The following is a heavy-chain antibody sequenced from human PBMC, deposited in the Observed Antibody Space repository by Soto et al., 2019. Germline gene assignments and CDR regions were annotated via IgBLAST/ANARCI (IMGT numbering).Heavy chain of an antibody. Sequence: GGSLRLSCAASGFTFSDAWMSWVRQAPGKGLEWVGRIKSRSDGGTADYAAPVKGRFTISRDNAQISLFLQMDYLRPEDTAFYFCARHDYSDYAQSDFDHWGQGILVTVSS. CDR3: ARHDYSDYAQSDFDH. V-gene: IGHV3-15*01. J-gene: IGHJ4*02. D-gene: IGHD4-17*01. CDR1: GFTFSDAW. CDR2: IKSRSDGGTA.